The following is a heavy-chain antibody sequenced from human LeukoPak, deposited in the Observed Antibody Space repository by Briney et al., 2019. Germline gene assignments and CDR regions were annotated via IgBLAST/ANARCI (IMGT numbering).Heavy chain of an antibody. D-gene: IGHD5-12*01. V-gene: IGHV4-59*02. CDR3: ARGGGYTGYDRGALDD. CDR1: GGSGSSFY. Sequence: SETLSLTCSVSGGSGSSFYWSWIRQPPGKGLEWIGYIYNRGSTNYNPSLKSRVAMSLDTSKNQFSLKLSSVTAADTAVYYCARGGGYTGYDRGALDDWGQGTLVTVSS. CDR2: IYNRGST. J-gene: IGHJ4*02.